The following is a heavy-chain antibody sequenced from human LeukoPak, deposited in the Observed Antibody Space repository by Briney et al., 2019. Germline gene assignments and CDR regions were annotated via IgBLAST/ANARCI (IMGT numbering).Heavy chain of an antibody. CDR1: GFTFSSCA. Sequence: GGSLRLSCAASGFTFSSCAMSWVRQAPGKGLEWVSAISGSGGSTYYADSVKGRFTISRDNSKNTLYLEMNSLRAEDMALYYCAKDVRSGWLQAFDLWGRGTLVTVSS. J-gene: IGHJ2*01. CDR3: AKDVRSGWLQAFDL. V-gene: IGHV3-23*01. CDR2: ISGSGGST. D-gene: IGHD5-12*01.